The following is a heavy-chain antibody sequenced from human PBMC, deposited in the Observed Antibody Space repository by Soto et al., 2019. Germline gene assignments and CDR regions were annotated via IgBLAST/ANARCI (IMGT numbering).Heavy chain of an antibody. Sequence: GGSLRLPFAASGFTFSAYAMSWVRQAPGKGLEWVSAISGTSPSTYYADSVQGRFTISRDSSRKTLFLQMNTLRAEDTAVYFCVIRILGVGYWGEGTQVTVSS. CDR2: ISGTSPST. CDR3: VIRILGVGY. J-gene: IGHJ4*02. D-gene: IGHD3-3*01. V-gene: IGHV3-23*01. CDR1: GFTFSAYA.